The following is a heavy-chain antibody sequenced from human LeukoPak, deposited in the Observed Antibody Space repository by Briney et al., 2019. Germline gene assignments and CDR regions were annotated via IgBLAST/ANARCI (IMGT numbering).Heavy chain of an antibody. Sequence: TSETLSLTCTVSGGSISSYYWSWIRQPPGKGLEWIGYIYYSGSTNYNPSLKSRVTISVDTSKNQFSLKLSSVTAADTAVYYCARDRGLYGMDVWGQGTTVTVSS. D-gene: IGHD2-15*01. CDR2: IYYSGST. V-gene: IGHV4-59*01. CDR1: GGSISSYY. J-gene: IGHJ6*02. CDR3: ARDRGLYGMDV.